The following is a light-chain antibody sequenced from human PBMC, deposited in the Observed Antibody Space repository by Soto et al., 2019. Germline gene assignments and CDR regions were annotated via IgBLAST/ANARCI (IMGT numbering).Light chain of an antibody. J-gene: IGLJ1*01. CDR2: DVT. CDR1: SSDVGGYNY. V-gene: IGLV2-11*01. Sequence: QSALTQPRSVSGSPGQSVTISCTGTSSDVGGYNYVSWYQQHPGKAPKLMIYDVTKRPSGVPHRFSGSKSGNTASLTISGLQAEDEADYYCCSYAGSYPYVFGTGTKVTVL. CDR3: CSYAGSYPYV.